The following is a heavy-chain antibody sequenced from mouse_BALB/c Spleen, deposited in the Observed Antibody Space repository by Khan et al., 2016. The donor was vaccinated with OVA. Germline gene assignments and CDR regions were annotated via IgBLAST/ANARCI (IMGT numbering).Heavy chain of an antibody. D-gene: IGHD2-1*01. CDR3: ASTSYGKGAY. V-gene: IGHV3-6*02. CDR1: GYSITSGYY. Sequence: EVQLQESGPSLVKPSQSLSLTCSVTGYSITSGYYWNWIRQFPGNRLEWMGYISYDGSNNYNPSLKNRISITRDTSKKQFFLKLNSVTTEDTATYYCASTSYGKGAYWGQGTLVTVSA. CDR2: ISYDGSN. J-gene: IGHJ3*01.